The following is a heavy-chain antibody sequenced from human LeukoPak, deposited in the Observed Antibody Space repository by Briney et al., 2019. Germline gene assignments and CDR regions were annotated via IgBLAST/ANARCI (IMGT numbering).Heavy chain of an antibody. V-gene: IGHV4-30-4*08. D-gene: IGHD3-22*01. CDR3: ARAQGIYDSSGPFDY. CDR1: GGSISSGDYY. Sequence: PSQTLSLTCTVSGGSISSGDYYWSWIRQPPGKGLEWIGYIYYSGSTYYNPSLKSRVTISVDTSKNQFSLKLSSVTAADTAVYYCARAQGIYDSSGPFDYWGQGTLVTVSS. J-gene: IGHJ4*02. CDR2: IYYSGST.